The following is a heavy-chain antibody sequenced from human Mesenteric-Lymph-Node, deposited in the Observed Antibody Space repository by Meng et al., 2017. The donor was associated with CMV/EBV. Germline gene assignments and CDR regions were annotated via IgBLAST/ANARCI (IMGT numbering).Heavy chain of an antibody. J-gene: IGHJ4*02. CDR3: ARGAVELWYDC. CDR1: GGSISSYY. CDR2: IYYSGST. Sequence: LTCTVSGGSISSYYWSWIRQPPGKGLEWIGYIYYSGSTNYNPSLKSRVTISVDTSKNQFSLKLSSVTAADTAVYYCARGAVELWYDCWGQGTLVTVSS. V-gene: IGHV4-59*01. D-gene: IGHD5-18*01.